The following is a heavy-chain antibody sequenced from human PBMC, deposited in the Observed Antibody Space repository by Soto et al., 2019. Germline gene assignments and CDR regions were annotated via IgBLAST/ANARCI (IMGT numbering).Heavy chain of an antibody. CDR1: GFTFSNAW. D-gene: IGHD5-12*01. CDR2: IKSKTDGGTT. V-gene: IGHV3-15*01. J-gene: IGHJ6*02. Sequence: LRLSCAASGFTFSNAWMSWVRQAPGKGLEWVGRIKSKTDGGTTDYAAPVKGRFTISRDDSKNTLYLQMNSLKTEDTAVYYCTTDGDGYNNVPYYYYGMDVWGQGTTVTVSS. CDR3: TTDGDGYNNVPYYYYGMDV.